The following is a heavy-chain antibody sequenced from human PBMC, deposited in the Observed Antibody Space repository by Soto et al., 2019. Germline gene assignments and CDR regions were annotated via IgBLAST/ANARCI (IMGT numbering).Heavy chain of an antibody. Sequence: GGSLRLSCAASGFTFSSYSMNWVRQAPGKGLEWVSSISSSSSYIYYADSVKGRFTISRDNAKNSLYLQMNSLRAEDTAVYYCARDRLTGTTLRRFDYWGQGTLVTVSS. J-gene: IGHJ4*02. D-gene: IGHD1-20*01. CDR1: GFTFSSYS. CDR3: ARDRLTGTTLRRFDY. V-gene: IGHV3-21*01. CDR2: ISSSSSYI.